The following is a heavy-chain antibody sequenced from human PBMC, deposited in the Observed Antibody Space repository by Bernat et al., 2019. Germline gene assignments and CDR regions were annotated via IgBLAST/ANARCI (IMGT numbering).Heavy chain of an antibody. CDR2: ISYDGSNK. CDR3: AGDEFWLRPYTGPFGY. CDR1: GFTFSSYA. J-gene: IGHJ4*02. D-gene: IGHD5-12*01. Sequence: QVQLVESGGGVVQPGRSLRLSCAASGFTFSSYAMHWVRQAPGKGLEWVAVISYDGSNKYYADSVKGQFTISRDNSKNTLYLQMNSLRAEDTAVYYCAGDEFWLRPYTGPFGYWGQGTLVTVSS. V-gene: IGHV3-30*01.